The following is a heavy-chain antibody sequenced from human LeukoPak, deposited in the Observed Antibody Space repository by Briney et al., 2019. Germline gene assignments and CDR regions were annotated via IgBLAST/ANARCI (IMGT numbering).Heavy chain of an antibody. J-gene: IGHJ5*02. V-gene: IGHV4-38-2*02. Sequence: SETLSLTCTVSGYSISTVSYWGWIRQPPGKGLEWIGSIFHSGITYYNPSLKSRVTISVSTSKNQFSLKLNSVTAADTAVYYCARDLGGEDCTSTSCYFGWFDPWGQGTLVTVSS. CDR1: GYSISTVSY. CDR3: ARDLGGEDCTSTSCYFGWFDP. CDR2: IFHSGIT. D-gene: IGHD2-2*01.